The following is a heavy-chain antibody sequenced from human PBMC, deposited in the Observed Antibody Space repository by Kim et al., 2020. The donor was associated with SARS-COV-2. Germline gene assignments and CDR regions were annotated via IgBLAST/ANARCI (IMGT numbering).Heavy chain of an antibody. CDR2: ISGSGGST. CDR1: GFTFSSYA. V-gene: IGHV3-23*01. CDR3: AKEGGRIAAAGTPVGYYFDY. J-gene: IGHJ4*02. D-gene: IGHD6-13*01. Sequence: GGSLRLSCAASGFTFSSYAMSWVRQAPGKGLEWVSAISGSGGSTYYADSVKGRFTISRDNSKNTLYLQMNSLRAEDTAVYYCAKEGGRIAAAGTPVGYYFDYWGQGTLVTVSS.